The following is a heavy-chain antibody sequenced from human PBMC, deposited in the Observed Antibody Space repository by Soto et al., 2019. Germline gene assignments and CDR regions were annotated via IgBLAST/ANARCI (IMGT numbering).Heavy chain of an antibody. CDR3: ARHEEEVVVAATLWFDP. D-gene: IGHD2-15*01. CDR1: GGSISSYY. V-gene: IGHV4-59*08. Sequence: QVQLQESGPGLVKPSETLSLTCTVSGGSISSYYWSWIRQPPGKGLEWIGYSYYSGSTNYNPSLKSRVTISVDTSKNQFSLKLSSVTAADTAVYYCARHEEEVVVAATLWFDPWGQGTLVTVSS. J-gene: IGHJ5*02. CDR2: SYYSGST.